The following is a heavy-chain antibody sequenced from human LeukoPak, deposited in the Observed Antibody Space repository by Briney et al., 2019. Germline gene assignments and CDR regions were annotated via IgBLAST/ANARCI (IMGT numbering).Heavy chain of an antibody. Sequence: PGGSLRLSCAASGFTFSSYSMNWVRQAPRKGLEWVSSISSSSSYIYYADSVKGRFTISRDNAKNSLYLQMNSLRAEDTAVYYCARDSNYYDSSGYYYPSYYFDYWGQGTLVTVSS. CDR2: ISSSSSYI. CDR1: GFTFSSYS. CDR3: ARDSNYYDSSGYYYPSYYFDY. V-gene: IGHV3-21*01. J-gene: IGHJ4*02. D-gene: IGHD3-22*01.